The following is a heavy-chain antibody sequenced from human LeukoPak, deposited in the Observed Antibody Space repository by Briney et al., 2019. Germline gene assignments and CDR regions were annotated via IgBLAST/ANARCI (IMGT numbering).Heavy chain of an antibody. J-gene: IGHJ3*02. CDR1: GFTFSNAW. Sequence: GGSLRLSCAASGFTFSNAWMNWVRQAPGKGLEWVGRIKSKTDGGTTDYAAPVKGRFTISRDDSKNTLYLQMNSLRAEDTAVYYCAKDLPRHDYFFGYGAFDIWGQGTMVTVSS. D-gene: IGHD2/OR15-2a*01. CDR2: IKSKTDGGTT. V-gene: IGHV3-15*07. CDR3: AKDLPRHDYFFGYGAFDI.